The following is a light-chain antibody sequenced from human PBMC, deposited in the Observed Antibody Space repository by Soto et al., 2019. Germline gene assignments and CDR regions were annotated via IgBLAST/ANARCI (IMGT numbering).Light chain of an antibody. CDR3: QSLDSSLSVV. V-gene: IGLV1-40*01. J-gene: IGLJ3*02. CDR2: GNN. CDR1: SSNIGAGYH. Sequence: QAVLTQPPSVSGAPGQRVTISCTGSSSNIGAGYHVHWYQQLPGTAPKLLIYGNNNRPSGVPGRFSGSKSGTSASLAITGLQAEDEADYYCQSLDSSLSVVFGGGTKLTVL.